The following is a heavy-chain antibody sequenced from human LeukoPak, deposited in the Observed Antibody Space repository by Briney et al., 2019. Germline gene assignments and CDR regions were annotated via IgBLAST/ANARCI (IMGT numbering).Heavy chain of an antibody. CDR3: ARHEVWQWLVRPYFDY. CDR2: IYYSGST. J-gene: IGHJ4*02. D-gene: IGHD6-19*01. CDR1: GGSISSVSYY. Sequence: PSETLSLTCTVSGGSISSVSYYWGWIRQPPGKGLEWIGSIYYSGSTYYNPSLKSRVTISVDTSKNQFSLKLSSVTAADTAVYYCARHEVWQWLVRPYFDYWGQGTLVTVSS. V-gene: IGHV4-39*01.